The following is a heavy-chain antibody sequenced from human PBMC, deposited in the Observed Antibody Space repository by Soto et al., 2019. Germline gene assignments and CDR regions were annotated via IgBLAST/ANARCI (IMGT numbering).Heavy chain of an antibody. V-gene: IGHV4-4*07. CDR2: IYSSGST. CDR3: ARQTTFSSSWYDH. D-gene: IGHD6-13*01. CDR1: GDSITNYY. Sequence: PSETVSLTCTVSGDSITNYYWTWIRQPAGKGLEWIGRIYSSGSTNYNSSLKSRVTMSVHTSKNQISLKLTSVTAADTAVYYCARQTTFSSSWYDHWGQGTLVTVSS. J-gene: IGHJ5*02.